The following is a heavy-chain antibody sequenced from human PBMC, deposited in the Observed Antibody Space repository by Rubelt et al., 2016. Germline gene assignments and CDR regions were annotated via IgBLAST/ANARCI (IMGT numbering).Heavy chain of an antibody. CDR3: ARRYCSSTSCLLAWFDP. Sequence: QVQLVESGGGVVQPGRSLRLSCAASGFTFRSYDMHWVRQAPGKGLEWVAVISYDGSNKYYADSVKGRFTISRDNSKNTLYLQMNSLRAEDTAVYYCARRYCSSTSCLLAWFDPWGQGTLVTVSS. D-gene: IGHD2-2*01. J-gene: IGHJ5*02. CDR1: GFTFRSYD. V-gene: IGHV3-30*03. CDR2: ISYDGSNK.